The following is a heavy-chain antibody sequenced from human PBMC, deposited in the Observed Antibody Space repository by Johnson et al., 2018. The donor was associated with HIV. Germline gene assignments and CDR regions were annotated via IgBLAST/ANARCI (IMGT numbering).Heavy chain of an antibody. CDR2: ITGSGDT. V-gene: IGHV3-64*01. CDR3: ARDRYHSPLRPGSGAFDI. J-gene: IGHJ3*02. CDR1: GFTFSSWP. D-gene: IGHD1-14*01. Sequence: VQLVESGGGVVQPGGSLRLSCAASGFTFSSWPMHWVRQAPGKGLEYVSRITGSGDTYYVNSVKGRFTISRDNSKSTLYLQMNSLRVDETAVYYCARDRYHSPLRPGSGAFDIWGQGTMVTVSS.